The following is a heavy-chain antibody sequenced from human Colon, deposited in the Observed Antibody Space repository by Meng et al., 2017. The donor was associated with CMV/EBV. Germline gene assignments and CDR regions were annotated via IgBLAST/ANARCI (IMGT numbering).Heavy chain of an antibody. Sequence: GESLKISCAASGCIFTSYTMNWVRQAPGKGLEWVSSISTSGRDIYYADSVKGRFTLSRDNAKNSLYLQMDSLRAEDTAVYYCVRHLEAGRNGYSEPFWGQGTLVTVSS. V-gene: IGHV3-21*01. CDR1: GCIFTSYT. J-gene: IGHJ1*01. CDR3: VRHLEAGRNGYSEPF. D-gene: IGHD5-18*01. CDR2: ISTSGRDI.